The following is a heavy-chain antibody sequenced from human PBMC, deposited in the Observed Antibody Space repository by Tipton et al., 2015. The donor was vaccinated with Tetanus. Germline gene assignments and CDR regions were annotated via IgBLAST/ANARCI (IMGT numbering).Heavy chain of an antibody. CDR1: GDSISSYY. D-gene: IGHD4-17*01. J-gene: IGHJ4*02. CDR2: IYYSGST. CDR3: ARDLGYGDSH. Sequence: TLSLTCTVSGDSISSYYWSWIRQPPGKGLEWIGYIYYSGSTNYNPSLKSRVTISVDTSKNQFSLKLSSVTAADTAVYYCARDLGYGDSHWGQGTLVTVSS. V-gene: IGHV4-59*01.